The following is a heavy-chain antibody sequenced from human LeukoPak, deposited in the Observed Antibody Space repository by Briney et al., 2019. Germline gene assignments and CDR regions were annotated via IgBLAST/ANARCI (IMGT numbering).Heavy chain of an antibody. CDR2: ISWNSGSI. V-gene: IGHV3-9*01. J-gene: IGHJ4*02. Sequence: GRSLRLSCAASGFTFDDYAMHWVRQAPGKGLEWVSGISWNSGSIGYADSVKGRFTISRDNAKNSLYLQMNSLRAEDTALYYCAKDEASDFWSGYYEDWGQGTLVTVSS. D-gene: IGHD3-3*01. CDR3: AKDEASDFWSGYYED. CDR1: GFTFDDYA.